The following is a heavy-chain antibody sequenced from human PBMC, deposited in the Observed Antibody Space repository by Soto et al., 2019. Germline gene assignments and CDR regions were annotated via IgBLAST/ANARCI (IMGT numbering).Heavy chain of an antibody. J-gene: IGHJ5*02. D-gene: IGHD3-22*01. CDR1: GGSISSYY. CDR3: ARLYYYDSSGYWVKGWFDP. V-gene: IGHV4-59*08. Sequence: QVQLQESGPGLVKPSETLSLTCTVSGGSISSYYWSWIRQPPGKGLEWIGYIDYSGSTNYNPSLKIRGTISVDTSKNQFSLKLSSVTAADTAVYYCARLYYYDSSGYWVKGWFDPWGQGTLVTVSS. CDR2: IDYSGST.